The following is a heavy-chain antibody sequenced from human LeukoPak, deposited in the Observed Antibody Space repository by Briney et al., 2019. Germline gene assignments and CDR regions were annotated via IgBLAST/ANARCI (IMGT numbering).Heavy chain of an antibody. Sequence: SGTLSLTCAVSGGSISSSNWWSWGRQPPGKGLEWIGEIYHSGSTNYNPSLKSRVTMSVDKSKNQFSLKLSSVTAADTAVYYCARGLYCSSTSCYDFDYWGQGTLVTVSS. CDR1: GGSISSSNW. V-gene: IGHV4-4*02. J-gene: IGHJ4*02. D-gene: IGHD2-2*01. CDR3: ARGLYCSSTSCYDFDY. CDR2: IYHSGST.